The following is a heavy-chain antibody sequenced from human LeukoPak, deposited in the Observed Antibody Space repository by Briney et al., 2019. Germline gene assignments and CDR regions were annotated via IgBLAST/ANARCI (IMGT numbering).Heavy chain of an antibody. Sequence: GGSLRLSCAASGFTFSGSAMHWVRQASGKGLEWVGRIRSKTKSYATEYAASVKGRFSISRDDSNNTAYLQMNSLKTEDTAVYYCIREEVGNGAWFDPRGQGTLVTVSS. CDR1: GFTFSGSA. J-gene: IGHJ5*02. V-gene: IGHV3-73*01. CDR3: IREEVGNGAWFDP. CDR2: IRSKTKSYAT. D-gene: IGHD1-26*01.